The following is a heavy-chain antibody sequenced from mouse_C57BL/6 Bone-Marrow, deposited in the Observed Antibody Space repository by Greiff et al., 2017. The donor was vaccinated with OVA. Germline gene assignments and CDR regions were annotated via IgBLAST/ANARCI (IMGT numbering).Heavy chain of an antibody. Sequence: QVQLQQSGAELARPGASVKMSCKASGYTFTSYTMHWVKQRPGQGLEWIGYINPSSGYTKYNQKFKDKATLTADKSSSTAYMQLSSLTSEDSAVYYCGEDCYGSSYDAMDYWGQGTSVTVSS. V-gene: IGHV1-4*01. J-gene: IGHJ4*01. CDR3: GEDCYGSSYDAMDY. CDR2: INPSSGYT. D-gene: IGHD1-1*01. CDR1: GYTFTSYT.